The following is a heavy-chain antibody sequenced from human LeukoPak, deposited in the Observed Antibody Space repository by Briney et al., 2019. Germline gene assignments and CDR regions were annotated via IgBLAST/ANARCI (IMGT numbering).Heavy chain of an antibody. CDR1: GYTFTGYY. Sequence: GASVKVSCKASGYTFTGYYMHWVRQAPGQGLEWMGWINPNSGGTNYAQKFQGRVTMTRDTSISTAYMELSRLRSDDTAVYYCARAPMVRGVIVNWFDPWGQGTLVTVSS. D-gene: IGHD3-10*01. CDR3: ARAPMVRGVIVNWFDP. J-gene: IGHJ5*02. V-gene: IGHV1-2*02. CDR2: INPNSGGT.